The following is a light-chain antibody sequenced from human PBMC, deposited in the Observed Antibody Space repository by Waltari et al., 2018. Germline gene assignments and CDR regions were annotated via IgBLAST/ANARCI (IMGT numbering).Light chain of an antibody. V-gene: IGLV2-14*03. Sequence: QSALTQPASVSGSPGQSIALSGTGTNSDAGGYNYLSWYQQYPDKAPKLLIYDVTTRPSGVSNRFSGSKSGNTASLTIAGLQAEDEADYYCSSYTSSTTWVFGGGTKLTVL. J-gene: IGLJ3*02. CDR1: NSDAGGYNY. CDR3: SSYTSSTTWV. CDR2: DVT.